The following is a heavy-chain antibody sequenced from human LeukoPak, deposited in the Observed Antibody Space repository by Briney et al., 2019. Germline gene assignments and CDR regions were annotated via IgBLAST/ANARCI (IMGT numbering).Heavy chain of an antibody. CDR3: ARAVVAATRWFDP. Sequence: SETLSLTCTVSGYSISSGYYWGWIRQPPGKRLEWIGSIYHSGSTYYNPSLKSRVTISVDTSKNQFSLKLSSVTAADTAVYYCARAVVAATRWFDPWGQGTLVTVSS. J-gene: IGHJ5*02. D-gene: IGHD2-15*01. V-gene: IGHV4-38-2*02. CDR2: IYHSGST. CDR1: GYSISSGYY.